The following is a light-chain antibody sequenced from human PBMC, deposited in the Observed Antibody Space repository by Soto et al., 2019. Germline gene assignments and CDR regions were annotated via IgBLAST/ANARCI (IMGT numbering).Light chain of an antibody. Sequence: EIVLTQSPGTLSLSPGERATLSCRASQSVSSRFLARYQQKPGQAPKVLIYGASTRATGIPDRFSGSGSGTDFTLTISRLEPEDFAVYYCQQYASSRTFGQGTKVEMK. CDR3: QQYASSRT. CDR2: GAS. J-gene: IGKJ1*01. CDR1: QSVSSRF. V-gene: IGKV3-20*01.